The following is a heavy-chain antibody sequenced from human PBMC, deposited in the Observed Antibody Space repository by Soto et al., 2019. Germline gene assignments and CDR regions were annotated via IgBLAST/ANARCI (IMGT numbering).Heavy chain of an antibody. CDR1: GFTFSSYD. J-gene: IGHJ3*02. Sequence: GGSLRLSCAASGFTFSSYDMHWVRQATGKGLEWVSAIGTAGDTYYPGSVKGRFTISRENAKNSLYLQMNSLRAGDTAVYYCARGGAAAGIFFAFDIWGQGTMVTVSS. CDR2: IGTAGDT. CDR3: ARGGAAAGIFFAFDI. V-gene: IGHV3-13*01. D-gene: IGHD6-13*01.